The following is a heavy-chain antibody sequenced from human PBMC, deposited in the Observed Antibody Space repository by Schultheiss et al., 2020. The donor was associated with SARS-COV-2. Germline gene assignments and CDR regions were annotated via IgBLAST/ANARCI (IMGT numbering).Heavy chain of an antibody. V-gene: IGHV3-48*01. CDR1: GFTFSSYS. CDR2: ISSSSSTI. Sequence: GGSLRLSCAASGFTFSSYSMNWVRQAPGKGLEWVSYISSSSSTIYYADSVKGRFTISRDNAKNSLYLQMNSLKTEDTAVYYCTTGGLRTPGYGMDVWGQGTTVTVSS. J-gene: IGHJ6*02. CDR3: TTGGLRTPGYGMDV. D-gene: IGHD3-16*01.